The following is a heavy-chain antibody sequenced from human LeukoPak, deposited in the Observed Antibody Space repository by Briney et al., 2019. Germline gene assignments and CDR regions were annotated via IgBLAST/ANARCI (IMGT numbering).Heavy chain of an antibody. CDR2: INSDGSST. D-gene: IGHD1-26*01. Sequence: GGSLRLSCAASGFTFSSYWMHWVRQAPGKGLVWVSRINSDGSSTRYADSVKGRFTIPRDNAKNTLYLQMNSLRAEDTAVYYCVRGVGGDSRFDPWGQGTLVTVSS. J-gene: IGHJ5*02. V-gene: IGHV3-74*01. CDR3: VRGVGGDSRFDP. CDR1: GFTFSSYW.